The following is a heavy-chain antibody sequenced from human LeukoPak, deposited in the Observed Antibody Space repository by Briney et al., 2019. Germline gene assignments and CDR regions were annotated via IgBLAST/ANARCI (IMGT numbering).Heavy chain of an antibody. Sequence: SETLSFTCAVYGGSFGTYYWSWIRPPPGKGLECIGEIYHSGGTNYNPSLRTRVTISADTSKNQFSLMLRSVTAADAAVYYCTRGDSSGWYDYWGQGTLVTVSS. V-gene: IGHV4-34*01. CDR3: TRGDSSGWYDY. CDR1: GGSFGTYY. J-gene: IGHJ4*02. CDR2: IYHSGGT. D-gene: IGHD6-19*01.